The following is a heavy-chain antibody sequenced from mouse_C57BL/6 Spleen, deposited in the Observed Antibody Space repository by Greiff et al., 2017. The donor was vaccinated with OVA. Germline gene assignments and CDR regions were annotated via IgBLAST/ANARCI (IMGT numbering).Heavy chain of an antibody. CDR2: IRLKSDNYAT. V-gene: IGHV6-3*01. J-gene: IGHJ1*03. Sequence: EVKLVESGGGLVQPGGSMKLSCVASGFTFSNYWMNWVRQSPEKGLEWVAQIRLKSDNYATHYAESVKGRFTISRDDSKSSVYLQMNNLRAEDTGIYYCTGGGSSYDWYFDVWGTGTTVTVSS. D-gene: IGHD1-1*01. CDR1: GFTFSNYW. CDR3: TGGGSSYDWYFDV.